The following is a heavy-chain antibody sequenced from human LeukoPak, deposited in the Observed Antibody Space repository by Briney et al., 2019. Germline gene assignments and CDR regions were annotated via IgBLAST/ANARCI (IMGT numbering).Heavy chain of an antibody. CDR3: AREVPSGGVIDY. V-gene: IGHV3-64*01. CDR1: GFIFNTHT. D-gene: IGHD2-15*01. J-gene: IGHJ4*02. CDR2: ISINGSAT. Sequence: PGGSLRLSCATSGFIFNTHTMHWVRQARGKGLEYVSTISINGSATYYAISVKARFTISRDNSKNTLFLQMGSLIVEDMAVYYCAREVPSGGVIDYWGQGTLVTVSS.